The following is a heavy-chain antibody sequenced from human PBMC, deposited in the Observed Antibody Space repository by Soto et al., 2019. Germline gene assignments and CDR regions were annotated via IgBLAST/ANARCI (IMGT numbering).Heavy chain of an antibody. V-gene: IGHV4-38-2*01. CDR1: GYSISSSYY. CDR3: AMAVTTSNYFDY. Sequence: SETLSLTCAVSGYSISSSYYWGWIRQPPGKGLEWIGTIYHSGSTYYNPSLKSRLTISVDTSNNQFSLKLRSVTAADTAVYYCAMAVTTSNYFDYWGQGTLVTVSS. J-gene: IGHJ4*02. D-gene: IGHD4-17*01. CDR2: IYHSGST.